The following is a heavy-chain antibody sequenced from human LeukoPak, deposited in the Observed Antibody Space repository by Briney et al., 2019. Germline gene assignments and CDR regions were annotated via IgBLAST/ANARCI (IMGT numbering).Heavy chain of an antibody. CDR1: GYIFFGYC. CDR2: INPNNGRT. J-gene: IGHJ4*02. D-gene: IGHD3-22*01. V-gene: IGHV1-2*04. Sequence: ASVKVSCKASGYIFFGYCMYWVRQAPGQGLEWMGWINPNNGRTKIAQKFQGWVTMTRDTSISTAYMELSRLKSDDTAVYYCARRAHNSGFDLWGQGTLVTVSS. CDR3: ARRAHNSGFDL.